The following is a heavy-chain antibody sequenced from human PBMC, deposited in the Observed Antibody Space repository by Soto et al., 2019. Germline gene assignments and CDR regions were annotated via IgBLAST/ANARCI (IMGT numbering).Heavy chain of an antibody. J-gene: IGHJ4*02. CDR1: GFTFSTYS. CDR2: FSGSGGST. V-gene: IGHV3-23*01. CDR3: AKCGGLGTPRGSGTCYCPIDY. Sequence: EVQLLESGGGLVQPGGSLRLSCAASGFTFSTYSMSWLRQAPGKGLEWVSCFSGSGGSTYYADSVKGRFTISRDNSKNTLYLQMNSLSAEDTAVYYCAKCGGLGTPRGSGTCYCPIDYWGQGTLVTVSS. D-gene: IGHD2-15*01.